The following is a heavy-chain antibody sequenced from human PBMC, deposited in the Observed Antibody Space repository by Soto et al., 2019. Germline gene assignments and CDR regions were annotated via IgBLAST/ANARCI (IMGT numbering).Heavy chain of an antibody. CDR3: GRGPSPRAPAGGTPYYYAMDV. Sequence: SCKASGYDFTAYDINWVRQASGQGLEWMGWMNPINGATGSARRFQGRVSMTRNTATGTAYLELTSLRSDDSAVYYCGRGPSPRAPAGGTPYYYAMDVWGQGTTVTVSS. CDR1: GYDFTAYD. D-gene: IGHD6-13*01. V-gene: IGHV1-8*02. J-gene: IGHJ6*02. CDR2: MNPINGAT.